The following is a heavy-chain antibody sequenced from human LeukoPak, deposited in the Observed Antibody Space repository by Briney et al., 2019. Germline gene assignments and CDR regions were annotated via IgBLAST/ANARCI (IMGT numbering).Heavy chain of an antibody. Sequence: GGSLRLSCAASGFTFSNAWMSWVRQAPGKGLEWIGRIKSKTDGGTTDYAAPVKGRFTISRDDSKNTLYLQMNSLKTEDTAVYYCTTYYDSSGHAPYAFDIWGQGTMVTVSS. CDR2: IKSKTDGGTT. V-gene: IGHV3-15*01. CDR3: TTYYDSSGHAPYAFDI. D-gene: IGHD3-22*01. CDR1: GFTFSNAW. J-gene: IGHJ3*02.